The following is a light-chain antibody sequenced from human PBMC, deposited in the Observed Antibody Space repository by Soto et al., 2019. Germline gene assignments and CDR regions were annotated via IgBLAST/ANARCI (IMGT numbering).Light chain of an antibody. Sequence: QSALTQPASVSGSPGQSITISCTGTSSDVGAYDYVSWYQQHPGKAPKLMIYDVTNRPSGVSNRFSGSKSCITASLTISGLQAEDEADYYCSSYTSSVTPLFGTGTKVTVL. J-gene: IGLJ1*01. CDR1: SSDVGAYDY. CDR3: SSYTSSVTPL. CDR2: DVT. V-gene: IGLV2-14*01.